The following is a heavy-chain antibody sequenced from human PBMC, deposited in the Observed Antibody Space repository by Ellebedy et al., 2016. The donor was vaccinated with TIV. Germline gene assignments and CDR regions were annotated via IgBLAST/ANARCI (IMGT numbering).Heavy chain of an antibody. CDR3: ARACGGDCYPFADY. CDR1: GFTFSDSY. J-gene: IGHJ4*02. Sequence: GGSLRLXXAASGFTFSDSYMNWIRQAPGKGLEWVSYISGSGTDIRYADSVKGRFTISRDNAKNSLYLQMNSLRAEDTAVYYCARACGGDCYPFADYWGQGTLVTVSS. CDR2: ISGSGTDI. D-gene: IGHD2-21*01. V-gene: IGHV3-11*04.